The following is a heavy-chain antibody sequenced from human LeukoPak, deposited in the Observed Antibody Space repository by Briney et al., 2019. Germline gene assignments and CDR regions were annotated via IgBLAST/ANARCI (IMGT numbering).Heavy chain of an antibody. CDR3: ARERVSNSSGSFDAFDI. D-gene: IGHD6-19*01. CDR1: GGSISSYY. V-gene: IGHV4-59*01. Sequence: SETLSLTCTVSGGSISSYYWSWIRQPPGKGLEGIGYIYYSGSTNYNPSLKSQVTISVDTSKNQFSLKLSSVTAADTAVYYCARERVSNSSGSFDAFDIWGQGTMVTVSS. J-gene: IGHJ3*02. CDR2: IYYSGST.